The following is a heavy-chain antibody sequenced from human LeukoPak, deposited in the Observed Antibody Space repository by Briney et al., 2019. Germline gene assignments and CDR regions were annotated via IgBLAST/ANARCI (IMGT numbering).Heavy chain of an antibody. CDR2: IYYSGST. Sequence: SETLSLTCTVSGGSISSYYWSWIRQPPGKGLEWIGYIYYSGSTNYNPSLKSRVTISVDTSKNQFSLKLSSVTAADTAVYYCARGEYCSGGSCYSQAPYNWFDPWGQGTLVTVSS. CDR3: ARGEYCSGGSCYSQAPYNWFDP. CDR1: GGSISSYY. V-gene: IGHV4-59*01. J-gene: IGHJ5*02. D-gene: IGHD2-15*01.